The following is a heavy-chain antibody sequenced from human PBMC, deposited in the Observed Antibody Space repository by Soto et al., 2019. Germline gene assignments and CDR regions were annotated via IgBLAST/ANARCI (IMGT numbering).Heavy chain of an antibody. CDR3: PRRWKLPTSANYFDY. Sequence: SETLSLTCTVSGGSISGSIYYWGWIRQPPGKGLEWIGSIYYSGSTYYNPTLKSRVTISVDTSKNQFSLKLNSVTAADTAVYYCPRRWKLPTSANYFDYWGQGTLVTVS. CDR1: GGSISGSIYY. D-gene: IGHD1-7*01. CDR2: IYYSGST. V-gene: IGHV4-39*01. J-gene: IGHJ4*02.